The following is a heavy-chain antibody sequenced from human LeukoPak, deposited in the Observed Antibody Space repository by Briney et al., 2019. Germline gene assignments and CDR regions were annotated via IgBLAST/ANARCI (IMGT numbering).Heavy chain of an antibody. Sequence: GSLRLSCAASGFTFSDYYMSWIRQPPGKGLEWIGEINHSGSTNYNPSLKSRVTISVDTSKNQFSLKLSSVTAADTAVYYCARGDTMIVVVSNWFDPWGQGTLVTVSS. CDR1: GFTFSDYY. CDR2: INHSGST. J-gene: IGHJ5*02. CDR3: ARGDTMIVVVSNWFDP. V-gene: IGHV4-34*01. D-gene: IGHD3-22*01.